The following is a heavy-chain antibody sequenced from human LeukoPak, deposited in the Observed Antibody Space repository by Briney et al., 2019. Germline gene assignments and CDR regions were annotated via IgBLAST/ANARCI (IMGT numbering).Heavy chain of an antibody. CDR1: GYTFTSYG. CDR2: ISGYNGYT. J-gene: IGHJ4*02. Sequence: ASVKVSCKASGYTFTSYGITWVRQAPGQGLEWMGWISGYNGYTKYTQNLQDRVTMTTDTSTSTAYMELRSLRSDDTAMYYCARVRGYYDSSGYYYWGQGTLVTVSS. CDR3: ARVRGYYDSSGYYY. D-gene: IGHD3-22*01. V-gene: IGHV1-18*01.